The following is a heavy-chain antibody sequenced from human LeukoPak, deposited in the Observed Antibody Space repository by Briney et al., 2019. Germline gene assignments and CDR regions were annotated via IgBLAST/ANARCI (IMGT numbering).Heavy chain of an antibody. J-gene: IGHJ4*02. CDR2: ISGSGDTT. V-gene: IGHV3-23*01. CDR3: ARGYCSGGSCYFNYFDY. D-gene: IGHD2-15*01. Sequence: PGGSLRLSCAASGFAFSSFAMSWVRQAPGKGLEWVSPISGSGDTTYYADSVKGRFTISRDNSKNTLYLQMNSLRAEDTAVYYCARGYCSGGSCYFNYFDYWGQGTLVTVSS. CDR1: GFAFSSFA.